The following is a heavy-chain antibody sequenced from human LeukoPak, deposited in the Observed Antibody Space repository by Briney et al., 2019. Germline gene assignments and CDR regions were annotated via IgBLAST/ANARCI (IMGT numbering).Heavy chain of an antibody. CDR1: GFTVSKYA. J-gene: IGHJ4*02. D-gene: IGHD3-22*01. V-gene: IGHV3-23*01. Sequence: GGSLRLSCAASGFTVSKYAMTWVRQAPGKGLEWVSGISVSGGSTNYADSAKGRFTISRDNSKNTLYLQMNSLRAEDTAVYYCAKSNYFDSGGYYFFDYWGQGTLVTVSS. CDR2: ISVSGGST. CDR3: AKSNYFDSGGYYFFDY.